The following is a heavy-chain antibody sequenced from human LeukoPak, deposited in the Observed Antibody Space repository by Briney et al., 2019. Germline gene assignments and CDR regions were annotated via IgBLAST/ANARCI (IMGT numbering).Heavy chain of an antibody. J-gene: IGHJ4*02. V-gene: IGHV3-23*01. CDR3: AKGSRDSSGWYRDY. CDR2: ISDSGLST. D-gene: IGHD6-19*01. Sequence: SGGSLRLSCAASGFTFSSYVMTWVRQAPGKGLEWVSVISDSGLSTYYADSVKGRFTISRDNSKNTLYLQMNSLRTEDTAVYYCAKGSRDSSGWYRDYWGQGTLVTVSS. CDR1: GFTFSSYV.